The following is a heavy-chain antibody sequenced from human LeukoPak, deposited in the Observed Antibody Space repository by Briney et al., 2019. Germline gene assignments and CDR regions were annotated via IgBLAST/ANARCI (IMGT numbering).Heavy chain of an antibody. J-gene: IGHJ4*02. V-gene: IGHV1-8*01. CDR2: MNPNSGNT. CDR3: ARGRHPGPTWISEY. Sequence: ASVKVSCKASEYTFTSYDINWVRQATGQGLEWMGWMNPNSGNTGYAQKFQGRVTMTRNTFISTAYMELSSLTFEDTAVYYCARGRHPGPTWISEYWGQGTLVTVSS. CDR1: EYTFTSYD. D-gene: IGHD5-12*01.